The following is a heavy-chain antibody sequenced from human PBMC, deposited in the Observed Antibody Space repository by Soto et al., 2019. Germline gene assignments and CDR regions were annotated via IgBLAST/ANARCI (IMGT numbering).Heavy chain of an antibody. CDR3: ARDRSSYSGSYNWFDP. D-gene: IGHD1-26*01. CDR1: GGSISSYY. CDR2: IYTSGST. J-gene: IGHJ5*02. Sequence: SETLSLTCTVSGGSISSYYWSWIRQPAGKGLEWIGRIYTSGSTNYNPSLKSRVTMSVDTSKNQFSLKLSSVTAADTAVYYCARDRSSYSGSYNWFDPWGQGTLVTVSS. V-gene: IGHV4-4*07.